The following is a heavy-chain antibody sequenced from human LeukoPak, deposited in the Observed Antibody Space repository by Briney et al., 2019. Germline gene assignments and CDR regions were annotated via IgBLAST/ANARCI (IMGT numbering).Heavy chain of an antibody. CDR3: ARAASDYSNPYDY. CDR2: ISANNGNT. Sequence: ASVKVSCKASGYTFTSYGISWVRQAPGQGLEWMGWISANNGNTNYAQKFQGRVTMTRDTSTSTVYMELSSLRSEDTAVYYCARAASDYSNPYDYWGQGTLVTVSS. V-gene: IGHV1-18*01. D-gene: IGHD4-11*01. CDR1: GYTFTSYG. J-gene: IGHJ4*02.